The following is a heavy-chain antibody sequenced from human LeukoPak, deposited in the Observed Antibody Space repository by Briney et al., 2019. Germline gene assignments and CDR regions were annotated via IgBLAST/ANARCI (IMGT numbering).Heavy chain of an antibody. CDR2: ISYDGSNK. CDR3: AKSYDFWSGADY. V-gene: IGHV3-30*18. J-gene: IGHJ4*02. Sequence: GGSLRLSCAAFGFTFSSYGMHWVRQAPGRGLEWVAVISYDGSNKYYADSVKGRFTISRDNSKNTLYLQMNSLRAEDTAVYYCAKSYDFWSGADYWGQGTLVTVSS. CDR1: GFTFSSYG. D-gene: IGHD3-3*01.